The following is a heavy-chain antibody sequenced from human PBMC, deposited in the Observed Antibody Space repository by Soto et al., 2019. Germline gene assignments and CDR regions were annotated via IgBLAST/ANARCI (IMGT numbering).Heavy chain of an antibody. J-gene: IGHJ4*02. D-gene: IGHD6-19*01. CDR1: GYTFSRYG. V-gene: IGHV1-18*01. Sequence: QVQLVQSGAEVKKPGASVKVSCKASGYTFSRYGIIWVRQAPGQGLEGMGWISAYDGNANYAHKFQGRVTMTTETSTSTAYMELRSLRSDDTAVYYCARVQQWLAFDYWGQGTLVTVSS. CDR3: ARVQQWLAFDY. CDR2: ISAYDGNA.